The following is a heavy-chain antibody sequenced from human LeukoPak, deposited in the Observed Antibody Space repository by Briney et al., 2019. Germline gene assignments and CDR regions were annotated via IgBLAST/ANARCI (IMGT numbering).Heavy chain of an antibody. CDR2: INHSGST. Sequence: PSETLSLTCAVYGGSFSGYYWSWIRQPPGKGLEWIGEINHSGSTNYNPSLKSRVTISVDTSKNQFSLKLSSVTAADTAVCYCARVIPRGSWLRGRIWFDPWGQGTLVTVSS. J-gene: IGHJ5*02. V-gene: IGHV4-34*01. D-gene: IGHD5-12*01. CDR3: ARVIPRGSWLRGRIWFDP. CDR1: GGSFSGYY.